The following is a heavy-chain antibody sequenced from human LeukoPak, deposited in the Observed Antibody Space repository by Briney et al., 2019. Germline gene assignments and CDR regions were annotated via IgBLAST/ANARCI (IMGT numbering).Heavy chain of an antibody. J-gene: IGHJ4*02. CDR3: ARETDYSGSSTFDY. Sequence: SETLSLTCTVYGGSFSGYYWSWIRQPPGKGLEWIGEINHSGGTNYNPSLKSRVTISVDTSKNQFSLKLTSVTAADTAVYYCARETDYSGSSTFDYWGQGTLVTVSS. V-gene: IGHV4-34*01. CDR2: INHSGGT. CDR1: GGSFSGYY. D-gene: IGHD1-26*01.